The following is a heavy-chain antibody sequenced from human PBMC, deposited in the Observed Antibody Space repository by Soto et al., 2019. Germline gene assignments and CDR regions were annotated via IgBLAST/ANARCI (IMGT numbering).Heavy chain of an antibody. J-gene: IGHJ6*02. Sequence: SVKVSCKASGGTFSSYAISWVRQAPGQGLEWMGGIIPIFGTANYAQKFQGRVTITADESTSTAYMELSSLRSEDTAVYYCARDSKRYSYGWTHYYYYGMDVWGQGTTVTVSS. CDR1: GGTFSSYA. CDR2: IIPIFGTA. CDR3: ARDSKRYSYGWTHYYYYGMDV. V-gene: IGHV1-69*13. D-gene: IGHD5-18*01.